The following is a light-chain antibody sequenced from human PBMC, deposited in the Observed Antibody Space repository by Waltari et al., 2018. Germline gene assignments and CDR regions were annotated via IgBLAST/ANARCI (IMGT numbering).Light chain of an antibody. V-gene: IGKV1-5*03. CDR2: KAS. CDR3: QHFKAFPWT. J-gene: IGKJ1*01. Sequence: DIQMTQSPSTLSASVGDRVTITCRANESISNWLAWYQQKPGKAPKLLIYKASSLESGVPSRFSGSGSGTEFTLTITSLQPDDFATYYCQHFKAFPWTFGQGTKVEIK. CDR1: ESISNW.